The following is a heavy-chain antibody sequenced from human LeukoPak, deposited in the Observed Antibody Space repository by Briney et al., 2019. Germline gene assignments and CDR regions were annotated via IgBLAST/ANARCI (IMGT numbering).Heavy chain of an antibody. J-gene: IGHJ4*02. D-gene: IGHD2-2*01. CDR2: ISGSGGST. V-gene: IGHV3-23*01. CDR1: GFTFSSYA. CDR3: AKARRSACSSTSCYPFDY. Sequence: PGGSLRLSCAASGFTFSSYAMRWVRQAPGKGLEWVSAISGSGGSTYYADSVKGRFTISRDNSKNTLYLQMNGLRAEDTAVYYCAKARRSACSSTSCYPFDYWGQGTLVTVSS.